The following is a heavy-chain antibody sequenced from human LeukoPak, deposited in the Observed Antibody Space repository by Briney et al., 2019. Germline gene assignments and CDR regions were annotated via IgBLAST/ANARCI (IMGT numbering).Heavy chain of an antibody. V-gene: IGHV1-69*04. CDR3: ASGGGYCSGSSCYDVDY. D-gene: IGHD2-15*01. CDR1: GGTFSSYA. Sequence: ASVKVSCKASGGTFSSYAISWVRQAPGQGLEWMGRIIPILGIANYAQKFQGRVTITADKSTSTAYMELSSLRSEDTAVYYCASGGGYCSGSSCYDVDYWGQGTLVTVSS. CDR2: IIPILGIA. J-gene: IGHJ4*02.